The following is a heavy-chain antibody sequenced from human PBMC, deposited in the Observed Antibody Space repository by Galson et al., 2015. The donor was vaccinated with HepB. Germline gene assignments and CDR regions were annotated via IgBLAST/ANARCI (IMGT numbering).Heavy chain of an antibody. J-gene: IGHJ4*02. CDR3: ARTYSSSSGVFDY. Sequence: SLRLSCAASGFTFSSYWMSWVRQAPGKGLEWVANTKQDGSEKYYVDSVKGRFTISRDNAKNSLYLQMNSLRAEDTAVYYCARTYSSSSGVFDYWGQGTLVTVSS. CDR1: GFTFSSYW. D-gene: IGHD6-6*01. V-gene: IGHV3-7*01. CDR2: TKQDGSEK.